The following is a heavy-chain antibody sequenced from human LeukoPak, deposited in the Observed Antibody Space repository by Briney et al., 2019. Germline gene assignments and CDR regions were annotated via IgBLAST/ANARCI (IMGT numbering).Heavy chain of an antibody. V-gene: IGHV3-49*03. D-gene: IGHD6-19*01. CDR1: GFTFGDYA. CDR2: IRSKAYGGTT. J-gene: IGHJ4*02. CDR3: TGVTAVAGDDY. Sequence: PGGSLRLSCTASGFTFGDYAMSWFRQAPGKGLEWVGFIRSKAYGGTTEYAASVKGRFTISRDDSKSIAYLQMNSLKNEDTAVYYCTGVTAVAGDDYWGQGTLVTVSS.